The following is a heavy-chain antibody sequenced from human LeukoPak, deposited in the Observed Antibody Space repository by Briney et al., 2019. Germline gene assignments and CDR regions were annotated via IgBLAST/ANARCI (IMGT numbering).Heavy chain of an antibody. V-gene: IGHV3-21*01. CDR1: GFTFSTYA. Sequence: PGGSLRLSCAASGFTFSTYAVNWVRQAPGKGLEWVSAITGSGGATYYADSVKGRFTISRDNAKNSLYLQMNSLRAEDTAVYYCARRGASDRYNFWSGSNYYYGMDVWGQGTTVTVSS. D-gene: IGHD3-3*01. CDR2: ITGSGGAT. CDR3: ARRGASDRYNFWSGSNYYYGMDV. J-gene: IGHJ6*02.